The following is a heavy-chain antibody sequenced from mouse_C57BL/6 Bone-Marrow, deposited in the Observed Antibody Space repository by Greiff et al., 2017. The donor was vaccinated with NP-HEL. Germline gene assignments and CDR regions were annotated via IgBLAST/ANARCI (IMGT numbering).Heavy chain of an antibody. Sequence: VQLQQSGAELMKPGASVKLSCKATGYTFTGYWIEWVKQRPGHGLEWIGEILPGSGSTNYNEKFKGKATFTADTSSNTAYMQLSSLTTEDSAIYYCARWIYYYGSSLPHWYFDGWGTGTTVTVSS. CDR3: ARWIYYYGSSLPHWYFDG. J-gene: IGHJ1*03. D-gene: IGHD1-1*01. CDR2: ILPGSGST. CDR1: GYTFTGYW. V-gene: IGHV1-9*01.